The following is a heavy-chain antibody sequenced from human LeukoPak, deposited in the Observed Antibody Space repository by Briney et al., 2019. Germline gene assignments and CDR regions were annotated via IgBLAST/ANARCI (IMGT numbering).Heavy chain of an antibody. CDR1: GFSFSSYA. V-gene: IGHV3-23*01. CDR2: ISGSGDST. CDR3: AKSPPGMDV. J-gene: IGHJ6*02. Sequence: GFLRLSCAASGFSFSSYAMTWVRQAPGKGLEWVSGISGSGDSTYYADSVRGRFTISRDNSKNTLSLQMNSLRAEDTAVYYCAKSPPGMDVWSQGTTVTVSS.